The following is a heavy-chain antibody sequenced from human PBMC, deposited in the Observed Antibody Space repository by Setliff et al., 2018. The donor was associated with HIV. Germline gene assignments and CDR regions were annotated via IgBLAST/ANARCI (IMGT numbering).Heavy chain of an antibody. CDR3: AIQRGDVDWYLSVVH. D-gene: IGHD3-9*01. V-gene: IGHV4-61*09. J-gene: IGHJ5*02. CDR2: VYTSGST. Sequence: SETLSLTCTVSGGSLSTDSYYWSWIRQPAGKGLEWIGHVYTSGSTDYNPSLKSRATISVETSKRQSSLNLTSVTAADTAMYFCAIQRGDVDWYLSVVHWGQGKLVTVSS. CDR1: GGSLSTDSYY.